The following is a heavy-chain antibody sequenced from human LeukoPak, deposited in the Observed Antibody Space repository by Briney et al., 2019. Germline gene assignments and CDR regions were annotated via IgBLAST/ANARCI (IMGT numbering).Heavy chain of an antibody. V-gene: IGHV3-23*01. CDR2: ISGSGGST. Sequence: GGSLRLSCAASGFTFSSYAMSWVRQAPGKGLEWVSAISGSGGSTHYADSVKGRFTISRDNSKNTLYLQMNSLRAEDTAVYYCARPYSSSFNFDYWGQGTLVTVSS. D-gene: IGHD6-13*01. CDR3: ARPYSSSFNFDY. J-gene: IGHJ4*02. CDR1: GFTFSSYA.